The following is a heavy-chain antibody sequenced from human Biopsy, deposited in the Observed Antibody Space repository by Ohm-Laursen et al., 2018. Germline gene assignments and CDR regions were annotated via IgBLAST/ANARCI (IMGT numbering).Heavy chain of an antibody. CDR1: RDSTSNYY. V-gene: IGHV4-59*12. D-gene: IGHD3-22*01. J-gene: IGHJ6*02. Sequence: SDTLSLTCTVSRDSTSNYYWTWIRQSPGKGLEWIGYIYYTGSTNYNPSVKSRVTVSVDTSKNQFSLKVRSVTAADTAVYYCVRGVDYYDPYHYYALDVWGQGTTVTVSS. CDR2: IYYTGST. CDR3: VRGVDYYDPYHYYALDV.